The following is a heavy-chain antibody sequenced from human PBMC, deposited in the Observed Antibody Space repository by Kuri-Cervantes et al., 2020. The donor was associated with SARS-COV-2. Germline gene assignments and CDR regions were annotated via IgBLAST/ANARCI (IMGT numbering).Heavy chain of an antibody. Sequence: GGSLRLSCVGTGFSFSDAWMSWVRQTPGKGLEWVGRIKSESDGGTTDYAAPVKGRFTISRDDSKDTLYLQMNRLNIEDTAVYYCTTGGAQWGQGTLVTVSS. CDR2: IKSESDGGTT. CDR3: TTGGAQ. V-gene: IGHV3-15*01. J-gene: IGHJ4*02. CDR1: GFSFSDAW. D-gene: IGHD1-26*01.